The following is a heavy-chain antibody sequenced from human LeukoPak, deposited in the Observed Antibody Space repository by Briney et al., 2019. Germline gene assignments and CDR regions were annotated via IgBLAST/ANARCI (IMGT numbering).Heavy chain of an antibody. V-gene: IGHV1-2*02. CDR1: GYTFTGYY. CDR2: INPNSGGT. CDR3: AREAGDTGVDTAMTYCYYYMDV. Sequence: ASVKVSCKASGYTFTGYYMHWVRQAPGQGLEWMGWINPNSGGTNYAQKFQGRVTMTRDTSISTAYMELSRLRSDDTAVYYCAREAGDTGVDTAMTYCYYYMDVWGKGTTVTVSS. D-gene: IGHD5-18*01. J-gene: IGHJ6*03.